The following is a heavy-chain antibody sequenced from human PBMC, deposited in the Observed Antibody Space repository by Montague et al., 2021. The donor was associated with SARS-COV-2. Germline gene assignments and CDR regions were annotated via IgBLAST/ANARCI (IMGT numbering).Heavy chain of an antibody. D-gene: IGHD6-19*01. V-gene: IGHV4-59*02. J-gene: IGHJ4*02. Sequence: SETLSLTCTVSGVSVTDYYWSWIRQPPGKGLEWVGDVLYNKGTNFNPSLKSRVAISVDTSKNQVSLKLNSVTAADTAVYYCARVRQWLVPFDYWGQGTLVTVSS. CDR3: ARVRQWLVPFDY. CDR2: VLYNKGT. CDR1: GVSVTDYY.